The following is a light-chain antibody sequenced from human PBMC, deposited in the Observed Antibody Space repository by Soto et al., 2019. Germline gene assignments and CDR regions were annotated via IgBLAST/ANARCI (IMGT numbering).Light chain of an antibody. CDR3: HQYNTGLRT. Sequence: TVMTQSPVTLSVSPGDRATLSCRASQNVATNMAWYQQKPGQPPRLLVYGAYIRAPGVPARFSGSGSETQFTLTINGLQSGDFAMYYCHQYNTGLRTFGRGTRVEV. CDR2: GAY. V-gene: IGKV3-15*01. CDR1: QNVATN. J-gene: IGKJ1*01.